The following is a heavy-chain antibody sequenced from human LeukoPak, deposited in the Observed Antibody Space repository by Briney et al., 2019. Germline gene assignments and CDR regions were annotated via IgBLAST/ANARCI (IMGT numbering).Heavy chain of an antibody. CDR3: ARTDYDFWSGYPAAFDI. CDR1: GGSFSGYY. J-gene: IGHJ3*02. D-gene: IGHD3-3*01. CDR2: INHSGST. V-gene: IGHV4-34*01. Sequence: SETLSLTCAVYGGSFSGYYWSWIRQPPGKGLEWIGEINHSGSTNYNPSLKSRVTISGDTSKNQFSLKLSSVTAADTAVYYCARTDYDFWSGYPAAFDIWGQGTMVTVSS.